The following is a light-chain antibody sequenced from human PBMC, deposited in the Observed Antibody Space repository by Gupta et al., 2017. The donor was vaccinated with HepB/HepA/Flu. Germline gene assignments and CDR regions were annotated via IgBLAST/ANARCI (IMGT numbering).Light chain of an antibody. V-gene: IGKV3-15*01. CDR1: SS. CDR3: QQYETWPLVT. Sequence: SSLAWYQQKPGQAPRPLIFGASTTAAGLSARFSASGSGTEFTLTISGLQSEDSAIYYCQQYETWPLVTFGQGTKVEIK. J-gene: IGKJ1*01. CDR2: GAS.